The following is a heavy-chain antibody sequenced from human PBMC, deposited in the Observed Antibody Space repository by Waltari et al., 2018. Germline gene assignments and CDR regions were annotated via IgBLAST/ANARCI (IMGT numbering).Heavy chain of an antibody. CDR3: AKDLPGHGNFDY. V-gene: IGHV3-30-3*01. CDR2: RSADGSTK. J-gene: IGHJ4*02. Sequence: QVQLVESGGGVVQPGRSLRLSCAAAGFTFTTHAMHWVRQAPGKGLEGVAMRSADGSTKVDADSVEGRFTFSRDNAKNTVYLQMNSLRDEDTAVYYCAKDLPGHGNFDYWGQGTQVTVSS. CDR1: GFTFTTHA.